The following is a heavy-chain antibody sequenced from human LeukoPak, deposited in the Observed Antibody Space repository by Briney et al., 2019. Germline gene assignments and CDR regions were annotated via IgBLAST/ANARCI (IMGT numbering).Heavy chain of an antibody. CDR1: GVSIRSYY. J-gene: IGHJ2*01. D-gene: IGHD5-24*01. V-gene: IGHV4-59*01. CDR2: IHYSGST. Sequence: SETLSLTCTVSGVSIRSYYWSWIRQPPGKGLEWIGYIHYSGSTTYNPFLMSRLTILVNTSKNQFSLKLSSVTAADTAVYFCARDFGGSDGYTGYWYFDLWGRGTLVTVSS. CDR3: ARDFGGSDGYTGYWYFDL.